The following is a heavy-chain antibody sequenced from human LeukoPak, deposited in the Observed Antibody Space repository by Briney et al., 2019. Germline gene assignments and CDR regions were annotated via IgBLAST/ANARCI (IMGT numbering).Heavy chain of an antibody. V-gene: IGHV4-59*08. CDR3: ARYGDRGYYFDY. CDR1: GGSISSYY. CDR2: IYYSGST. D-gene: IGHD4-17*01. J-gene: IGHJ4*02. Sequence: SETLSLTCTVSGGSISSYYWSWIRQPPGKGLEWIGYIYYSGSTNYNPSLKSRVTISVDTSKNQFSLKLSSVTAADTAVYYCARYGDRGYYFDYWGRGTLVTVSS.